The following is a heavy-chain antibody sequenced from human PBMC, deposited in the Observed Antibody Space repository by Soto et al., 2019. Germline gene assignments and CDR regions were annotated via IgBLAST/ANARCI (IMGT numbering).Heavy chain of an antibody. D-gene: IGHD6-13*01. CDR1: GGSISSYY. CDR3: ARGFGYSSSGHDY. J-gene: IGHJ4*02. Sequence: PSETLSLTCTVSGGSISSYYWSWIRQPPGKGLEWIGYIYYSGSTNYNPSLKSRVTISVDTSKNQFSLKLSSVTAADTAVYYCARGFGYSSSGHDYWGQGTLVTVS. CDR2: IYYSGST. V-gene: IGHV4-59*01.